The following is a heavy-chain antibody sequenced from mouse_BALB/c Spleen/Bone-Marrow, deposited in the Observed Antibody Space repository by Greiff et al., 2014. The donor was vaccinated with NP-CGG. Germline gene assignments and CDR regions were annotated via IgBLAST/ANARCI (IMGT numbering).Heavy chain of an antibody. Sequence: VQLVESGAELVRPGVSVKISCKGSGYTFTDYAMHWVKQSHAKSLEWIGVISTYYGDASYNQKFKGKATMTVDKSSSTAYMELARLTSEDSAIYYCARRGNYDAMDYWGQGTSVTVSS. CDR3: ARRGNYDAMDY. CDR1: GYTFTDYA. D-gene: IGHD2-1*01. J-gene: IGHJ4*01. CDR2: ISTYYGDA. V-gene: IGHV1S137*01.